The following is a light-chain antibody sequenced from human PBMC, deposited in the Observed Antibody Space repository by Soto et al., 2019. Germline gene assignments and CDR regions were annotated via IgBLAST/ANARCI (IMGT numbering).Light chain of an antibody. Sequence: QSVLTQPASVSGSPGQSITISCTGSVSDVGSFGPVSWYQQHPGQVPKLIIYEGNRRPSGVSSRFSGSKSGNTASLTISGLQDEDEADYYCCSYVGARTYLFGAGTKVT. CDR3: CSYVGARTYL. J-gene: IGLJ1*01. CDR2: EGN. CDR1: VSDVGSFGP. V-gene: IGLV2-23*01.